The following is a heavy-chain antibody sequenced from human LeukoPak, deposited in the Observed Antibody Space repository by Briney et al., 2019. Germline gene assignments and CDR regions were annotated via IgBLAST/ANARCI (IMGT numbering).Heavy chain of an antibody. D-gene: IGHD2-2*02. V-gene: IGHV1-69*13. CDR3: AAQPLGYYSSTSCYTGDY. CDR2: IIPIFGTA. CDR1: GGTFSSYA. Sequence: SVKVSCKASGGTFSSYAISWVRQAPGQGLEWMGGIIPIFGTANYAQKFQGRVTITADESTSTAYMELSSLRSEDTAVYYCAAQPLGYYSSTSCYTGDYWGQGTLVTVSS. J-gene: IGHJ4*02.